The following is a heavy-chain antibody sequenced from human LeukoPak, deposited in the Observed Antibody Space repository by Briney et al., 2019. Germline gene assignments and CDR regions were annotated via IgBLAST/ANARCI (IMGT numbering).Heavy chain of an antibody. D-gene: IGHD3-9*01. CDR2: INPNSGGT. Sequence: GASVKVSCKASGYTFTSYAITWVRQAPGQGLEWMGWINPNSGGTNYAQKFQGRVTMTRDTSISTAYMELSRLRSDDTAVYYCAVLRYFDWLSLSGREENWFDPWGQGTLVTVSS. J-gene: IGHJ5*02. V-gene: IGHV1-2*02. CDR1: GYTFTSYA. CDR3: AVLRYFDWLSLSGREENWFDP.